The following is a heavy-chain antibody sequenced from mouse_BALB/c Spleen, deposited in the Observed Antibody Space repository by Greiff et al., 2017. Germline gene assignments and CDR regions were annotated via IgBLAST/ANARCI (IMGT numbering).Heavy chain of an antibody. Sequence: VQRVESGAELARPGASVKLSCKASGYTFTSYWMQWVKQRPGQGLEWIGAIYPGDGDTRYTQKFKGKATLTADKSSSTAYMQLSSLASEDSAVYYCARRTGAMDYWGQGTSVTVSS. CDR1: GYTFTSYW. J-gene: IGHJ4*01. D-gene: IGHD3-3*01. CDR2: IYPGDGDT. CDR3: ARRTGAMDY. V-gene: IGHV1-87*01.